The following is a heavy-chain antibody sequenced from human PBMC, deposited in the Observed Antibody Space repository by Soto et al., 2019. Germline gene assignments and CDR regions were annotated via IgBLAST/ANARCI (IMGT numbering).Heavy chain of an antibody. CDR2: IIPIFGTA. CDR1: GGTFSSYA. CDR3: ASFSGGGIAARPYYYYGMDV. Sequence: GASVKVSCKASGGTFSSYAISWVRQAPGQGLEWMGGIIPIFGTANYAQKFQGRVTITADESTSTAYMELSSLRSEDTAVYYCASFSGGGIAARPYYYYGMDVWGQGTTVTVSS. V-gene: IGHV1-69*13. D-gene: IGHD6-6*01. J-gene: IGHJ6*02.